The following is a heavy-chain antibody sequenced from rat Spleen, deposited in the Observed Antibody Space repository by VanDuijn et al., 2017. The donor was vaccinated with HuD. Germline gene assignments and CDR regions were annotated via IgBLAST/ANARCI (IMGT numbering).Heavy chain of an antibody. V-gene: IGHV2-47*01. CDR1: GFSLTSYH. J-gene: IGHJ2*01. Sequence: QVQLKESGPGLVQPSQTLSLACTVSGFSLTSYHVHWVRQPSGKGLEWMGVIWSNGGTDYNSPIKSRLSINRDTSKSQVFLKMNSLQTEDTAMYFCARRFGDGYSYYFDYWGQGVMVTVSS. CDR3: ARRFGDGYSYYFDY. D-gene: IGHD1-12*03. CDR2: IWSNGGT.